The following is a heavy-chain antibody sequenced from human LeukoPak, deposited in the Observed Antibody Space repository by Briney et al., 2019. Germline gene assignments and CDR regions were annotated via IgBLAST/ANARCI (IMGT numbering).Heavy chain of an antibody. V-gene: IGHV3-21*01. CDR2: ISSSSSYI. D-gene: IGHD3-22*01. CDR1: GFTFSSYA. CDR3: ARDAGGDYHENWFDP. Sequence: GGSLRLSCAASGFTFSSYAMSWVRQAPGKGLEWVSSISSSSSYIYYADSVKGRFTISRDNAKNSLYLQMNSLRAEDTAVYYCARDAGGDYHENWFDPWGQGTLVTVSP. J-gene: IGHJ5*02.